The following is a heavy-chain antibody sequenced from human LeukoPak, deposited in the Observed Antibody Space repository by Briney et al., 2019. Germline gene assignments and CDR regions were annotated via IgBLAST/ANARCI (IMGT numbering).Heavy chain of an antibody. J-gene: IGHJ6*02. D-gene: IGHD2-21*02. V-gene: IGHV1-46*01. CDR3: ARGLASCGGDCYSGRYYYYAMDV. CDR1: GYSFTSRL. CDR2: INPSGGST. Sequence: ASVKVSCRASGYSFTSRLIHWVRQAPGQGFEGMGLINPSGGSTRYAQRFQGRVTTNRAKSTGTVEMELRSMRSEDTAVYFCARGLASCGGDCYSGRYYYYAMDVWGQGTTVTVAS.